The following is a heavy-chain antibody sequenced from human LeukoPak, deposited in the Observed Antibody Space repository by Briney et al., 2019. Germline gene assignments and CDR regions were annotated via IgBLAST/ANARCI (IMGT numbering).Heavy chain of an antibody. D-gene: IGHD3-22*01. V-gene: IGHV3-74*03. J-gene: IGHJ6*03. CDR2: INDDGSST. Sequence: PGGSLRLSCAASGFTFSTHWMFWVRQSPGKGLVWVSRINDDGSSTTYADSVRGRFTISRDNAKNTLYLQMTGLRAEDTAVYFCARPPIDRSAYYFGSAWDYMDVWGKGTTVTVSS. CDR3: ARPPIDRSAYYFGSAWDYMDV. CDR1: GFTFSTHW.